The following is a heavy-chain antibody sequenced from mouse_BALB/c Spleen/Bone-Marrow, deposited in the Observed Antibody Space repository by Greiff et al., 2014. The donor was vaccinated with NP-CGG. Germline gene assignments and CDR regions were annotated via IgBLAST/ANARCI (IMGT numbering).Heavy chain of an antibody. CDR3: ARGLRWCFDV. CDR1: GYSFTSYW. CDR2: IYPGNSDT. D-gene: IGHD1-1*01. Sequence: EVQLQQSGTVLARPGASVKMSCKASGYSFTSYWMHWVKERPGQGLEWIDAIYPGNSDTSYNQKFKGKAKLTAVTSASTAYMELSSLTNEDSAVYYCARGLRWCFDVWGAGTTVTVSS. V-gene: IGHV1-5*01. J-gene: IGHJ1*01.